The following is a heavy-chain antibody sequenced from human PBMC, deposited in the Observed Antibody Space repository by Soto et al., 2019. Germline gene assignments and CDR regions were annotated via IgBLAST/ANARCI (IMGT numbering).Heavy chain of an antibody. CDR1: GFTFSSYG. CDR3: AKCAGVATAVCDY. J-gene: IGHJ4*02. CDR2: ISYDGSNK. D-gene: IGHD3-10*02. V-gene: IGHV3-30*18. Sequence: QVQLVESGGGVVQPGRSLRLSCAASGFTFSSYGMHWVRQAPGKGLEWVAVISYDGSNKYYADSVKGRFTISRDNSKNALYLQMNSMRAEDTAVYYCAKCAGVATAVCDYWGQGTLVTVSS.